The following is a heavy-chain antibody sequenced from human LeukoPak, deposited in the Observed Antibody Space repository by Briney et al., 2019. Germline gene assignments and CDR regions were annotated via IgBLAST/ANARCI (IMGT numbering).Heavy chain of an antibody. CDR1: GFNVSSNY. CDR2: IYSGGST. Sequence: GGSLRLSGAGSGFNVSSNYMIWLRQAPGKGLEWVSVIYSGGSTFYADSVKGRFTISRDNSKNTLHLQMNSLRAEDTAVYYCARDRLWFGKLFGGYRIYWGQGTLVTVSS. V-gene: IGHV3-53*01. D-gene: IGHD3-10*01. J-gene: IGHJ4*02. CDR3: ARDRLWFGKLFGGYRIY.